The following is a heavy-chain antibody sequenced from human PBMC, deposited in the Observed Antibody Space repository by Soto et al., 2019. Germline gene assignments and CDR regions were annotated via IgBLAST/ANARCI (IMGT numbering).Heavy chain of an antibody. V-gene: IGHV3-23*01. CDR2: ISGSGGST. J-gene: IGHJ6*03. Sequence: GGSLRLSCAASGFTFSSYAMSWVRQAPGKGLEWVSAISGSGGSTYYADSVKGRFTISRDNSKNTLYLQMNSLRAEDTAVYYCAKDSVQIGYCSSTSCYPWDYYYYMDVWGKGTTVTVSS. CDR1: GFTFSSYA. D-gene: IGHD2-2*01. CDR3: AKDSVQIGYCSSTSCYPWDYYYYMDV.